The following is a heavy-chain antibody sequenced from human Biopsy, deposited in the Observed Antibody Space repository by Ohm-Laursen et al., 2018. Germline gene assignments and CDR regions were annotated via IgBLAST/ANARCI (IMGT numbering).Heavy chain of an antibody. CDR1: GFTFATYG. V-gene: IGHV3-23*01. D-gene: IGHD4/OR15-4a*01. CDR3: AKDRRTMRVWYFDL. CDR2: ISSTGNST. Sequence: LRLSCSASGFTFATYGMSWVRQAPGKGLEWVSGISSTGNSTYYADSVKGRFTISGDNSKNTLYLQLNSLRVEDTALYYCAKDRRTMRVWYFDLWGRGTLVTVSS. J-gene: IGHJ2*01.